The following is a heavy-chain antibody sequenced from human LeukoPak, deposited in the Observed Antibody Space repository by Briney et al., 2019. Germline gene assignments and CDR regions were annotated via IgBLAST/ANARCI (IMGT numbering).Heavy chain of an antibody. V-gene: IGHV7-4-1*02. CDR2: INTNTGNP. CDR3: AREISIAVAGIFTFDI. Sequence: GASVKVSCKASGNTLTSYAMNWVRQAPGQGLEWMGWINTNTGNPTYAQGFTGRFVFSLDTSVSTAYLQISSLKAEDTAVYYCAREISIAVAGIFTFDIWGQGTMVTVSS. D-gene: IGHD6-19*01. CDR1: GNTLTSYA. J-gene: IGHJ3*02.